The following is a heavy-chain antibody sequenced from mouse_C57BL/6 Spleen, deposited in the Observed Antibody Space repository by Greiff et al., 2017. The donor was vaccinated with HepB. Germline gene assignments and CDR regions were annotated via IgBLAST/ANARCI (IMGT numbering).Heavy chain of an antibody. CDR2: IWTGGGT. J-gene: IGHJ2*01. D-gene: IGHD1-1*01. Sequence: VKLVESGPGLVAPSQSLSITCTVSGFSLTSYAISWVRQPPGKGLEWLGVIWTGGGTNYNSALKSRLSISKDNSKSQVFLKMNSLQTDDTARYYCARITTVVPNYFDYWGQGTTLTVSS. V-gene: IGHV2-9-1*01. CDR1: GFSLTSYA. CDR3: ARITTVVPNYFDY.